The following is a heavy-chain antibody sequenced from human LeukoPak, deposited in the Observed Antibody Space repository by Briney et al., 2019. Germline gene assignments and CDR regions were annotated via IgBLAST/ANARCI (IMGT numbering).Heavy chain of an antibody. J-gene: IGHJ6*04. CDR3: ARNSSDWYGYMDV. CDR2: ISTYNGYA. Sequence: ASVKVSCKASGYTFTRYGISWVRQAPGQGLEWMGWISTYNGYANYAQKLQGRVTMTTETSTSTAYTELRSLRSDDTAVYYCARNSSDWYGYMDVWGKGTTVTVSS. D-gene: IGHD6-19*01. V-gene: IGHV1-18*01. CDR1: GYTFTRYG.